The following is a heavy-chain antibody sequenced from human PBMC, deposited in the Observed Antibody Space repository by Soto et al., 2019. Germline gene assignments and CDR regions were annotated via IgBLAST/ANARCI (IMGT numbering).Heavy chain of an antibody. D-gene: IGHD3-22*01. Sequence: GSLRLSCTASGFTFGDYAMSWFRQAPGKGLEWVGFIRSKAYGGTTEYAASVKGRFTISRDDSKSIAYLQMNSLKTEDTAVYYCTRDRDYDSSGNYGALHIWGQGTTVTVSS. CDR3: TRDRDYDSSGNYGALHI. J-gene: IGHJ3*02. CDR1: GFTFGDYA. CDR2: IRSKAYGGTT. V-gene: IGHV3-49*03.